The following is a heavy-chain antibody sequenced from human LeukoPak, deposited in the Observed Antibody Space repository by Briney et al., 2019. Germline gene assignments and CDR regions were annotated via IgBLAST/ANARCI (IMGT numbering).Heavy chain of an antibody. CDR1: GYTFTDYY. J-gene: IGHJ3*02. CDR2: INPNSGGT. Sequence: ASVKVSCKASGYTFTDYYMHWVRQAPGQGLEWMGWINPNSGGTNYAQKFQGRVTMTRDTSISTVYMELSRLRSDDTAVYYCARELPRSAFDIWGQGTMVTVSS. CDR3: ARELPRSAFDI. V-gene: IGHV1-2*02.